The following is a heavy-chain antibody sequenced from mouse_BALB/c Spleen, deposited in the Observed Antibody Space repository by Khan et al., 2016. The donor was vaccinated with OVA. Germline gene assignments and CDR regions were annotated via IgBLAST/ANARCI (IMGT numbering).Heavy chain of an antibody. CDR1: GHTFTNFG. V-gene: IGHV9-3-1*01. D-gene: IGHD2-10*01. CDR2: INTYTGEP. Sequence: QIQLVQSGPELKKPGETVKISCKASGHTFTNFGMNWVKQAPGKGLKWMGWINTYTGEPTYADDFNGRFAFSLEASASTAYLQINNLTNEYTATYFCARPPYFSYAMDNGGQGTSVTVSS. J-gene: IGHJ4*01. CDR3: ARPPYFSYAMDN.